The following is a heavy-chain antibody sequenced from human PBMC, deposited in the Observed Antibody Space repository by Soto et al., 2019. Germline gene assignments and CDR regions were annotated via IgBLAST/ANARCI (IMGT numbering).Heavy chain of an antibody. J-gene: IGHJ5*02. CDR2: LLRPGRST. CDR1: GFMFSDYA. Sequence: GGSLRLSCASSGFMFSDYAMTWARQAPGKELEWVSGLLRPGRSTYYADSVKGRFTISGDTSANTVYLQMDSLRAEDTAVYYCAKDAIANDGIWLMDSWGQGTVVTVSS. D-gene: IGHD3-16*01. CDR3: AKDAIANDGIWLMDS. V-gene: IGHV3-23*01.